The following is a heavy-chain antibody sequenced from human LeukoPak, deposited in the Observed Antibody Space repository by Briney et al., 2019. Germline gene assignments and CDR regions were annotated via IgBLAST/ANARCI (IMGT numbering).Heavy chain of an antibody. CDR1: GLIFSSYW. V-gene: IGHV3-7*01. CDR3: ARGDLWLGH. D-gene: IGHD3-10*01. J-gene: IGHJ4*02. CDR2: IKSDGSEE. Sequence: GGSLRLSCATSGLIFSSYWMCWVRQAPGKGLEWVANIKSDGSEEYYGDSVKGRFTISRDNAKNSLYLQMNSLRVEDTAVYYCARGDLWLGHWGQGSLVTVSS.